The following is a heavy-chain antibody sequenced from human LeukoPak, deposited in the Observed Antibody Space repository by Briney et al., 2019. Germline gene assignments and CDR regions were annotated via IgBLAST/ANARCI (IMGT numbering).Heavy chain of an antibody. Sequence: GGSLRLSCAASGLTVSNNYMSWVRQAPGKGLEWVSVIYSGGSTYYADSVKGRFTISRDNSKNTLYLQMNNLRAEDTAVYYCVRDNGGVDYWGQGTLVTVSS. J-gene: IGHJ4*02. CDR2: IYSGGST. CDR1: GLTVSNNY. V-gene: IGHV3-53*01. CDR3: VRDNGGVDY.